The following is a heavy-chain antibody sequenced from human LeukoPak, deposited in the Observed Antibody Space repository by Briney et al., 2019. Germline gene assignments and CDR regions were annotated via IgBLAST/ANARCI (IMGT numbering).Heavy chain of an antibody. V-gene: IGHV3-74*01. D-gene: IGHD5-18*01. Sequence: GGSLRLSCAASGFTFSSYWMHWVRQAPGKGLVWVSRINSDGSSTSHADSVKGRFTISRDNAKNTLYLQMNSLRAEDTAVYYCATDTAMVYYFDYWGQGTLVTVSS. J-gene: IGHJ4*02. CDR1: GFTFSSYW. CDR2: INSDGSST. CDR3: ATDTAMVYYFDY.